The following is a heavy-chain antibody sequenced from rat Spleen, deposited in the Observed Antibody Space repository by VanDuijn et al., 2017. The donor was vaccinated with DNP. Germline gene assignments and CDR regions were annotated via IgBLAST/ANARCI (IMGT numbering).Heavy chain of an antibody. Sequence: EVPIVETGGGLVQPGRSLKLSCVASGFTFSNSWMYWIRQAPGKGLEWLGSINHDGDTTYYPDSVKGRFTFSRDNAKNTVYLQMNSLRSEDTATYHCTKILDYWGQGVMVTVSS. CDR2: INHDGDTT. CDR1: GFTFSNSW. V-gene: IGHV5-58*01. CDR3: TKILDY. J-gene: IGHJ2*01.